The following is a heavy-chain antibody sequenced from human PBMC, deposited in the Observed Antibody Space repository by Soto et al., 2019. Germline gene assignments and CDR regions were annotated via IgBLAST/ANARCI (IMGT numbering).Heavy chain of an antibody. CDR2: ISYDGSNK. V-gene: IGHV3-30*18. D-gene: IGHD5-18*01. J-gene: IGHJ4*02. CDR3: AKDLVRIQLWLREADY. Sequence: PGGSLRLSCAASGFTFSSYGMHWVRQAPGKGLEWVAVISYDGSNKYYADSVKGRFTISRDNSKNTLYLQMNSLRAEDTAVYYCAKDLVRIQLWLREADYWGQGTLVTVSA. CDR1: GFTFSSYG.